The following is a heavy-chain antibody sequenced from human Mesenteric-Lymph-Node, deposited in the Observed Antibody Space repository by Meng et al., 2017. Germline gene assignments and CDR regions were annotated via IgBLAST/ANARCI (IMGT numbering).Heavy chain of an antibody. D-gene: IGHD3-10*01. CDR3: ARDFGDPKQYYFDY. V-gene: IGHV3-21*01. CDR1: GFPLSNHL. J-gene: IGHJ4*02. Sequence: GGPLRPSFAASGFPLSNHLMDWVRQAPGKGLEWVSLISTDSSSTHYADSVRGRFTISRDNSKSTLYLQMNSLRVEDTAVYYFARDFGDPKQYYFDYWGQGTLVTVSS. CDR2: ISTDSSST.